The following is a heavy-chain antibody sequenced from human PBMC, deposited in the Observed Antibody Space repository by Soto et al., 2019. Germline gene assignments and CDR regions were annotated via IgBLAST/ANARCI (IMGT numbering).Heavy chain of an antibody. Sequence: ASVKVSCKASGYTFTSYDINWVRQATGQGLEWMGGFDPEDGETIYAQKFQGRVTMTEDTSTDTAYMELSSLRSEDTAVYYCATAIVSAYYDFWSGSIDYWGQGTLVTVSS. D-gene: IGHD3-3*01. J-gene: IGHJ4*02. CDR2: FDPEDGET. CDR3: ATAIVSAYYDFWSGSIDY. CDR1: GYTFTSYD. V-gene: IGHV1-24*01.